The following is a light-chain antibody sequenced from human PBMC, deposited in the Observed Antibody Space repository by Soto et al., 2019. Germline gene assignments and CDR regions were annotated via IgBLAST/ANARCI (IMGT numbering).Light chain of an antibody. V-gene: IGLV2-14*01. CDR3: SSYTTTGTLV. J-gene: IGLJ2*01. CDR1: SSDVGGYNY. Sequence: QSALTQPASVSGSPGQSITISCTGTSSDVGGYNYVSWYQHRPGKAPKVMIYDVSNRPSGVSNRFSGSKSGNTDSLTISGLQAEDEADYYCSSYTTTGTLVFGGGTKLTVL. CDR2: DVS.